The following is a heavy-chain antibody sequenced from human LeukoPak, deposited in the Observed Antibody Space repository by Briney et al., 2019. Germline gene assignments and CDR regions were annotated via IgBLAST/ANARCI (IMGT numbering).Heavy chain of an antibody. CDR3: ATASSIGSDWYRRASHPFDI. D-gene: IGHD6-19*01. Sequence: GASVKVSCKASGYTFTAYYMHWVRQAPGQGLEWMGWINPDSGGTNYAQNFQGRVTITRDTSISTAYVEVTPLRSDATAVYYCATASSIGSDWYRRASHPFDIWGQGTMVTVSS. CDR2: INPDSGGT. V-gene: IGHV1-2*02. CDR1: GYTFTAYY. J-gene: IGHJ3*02.